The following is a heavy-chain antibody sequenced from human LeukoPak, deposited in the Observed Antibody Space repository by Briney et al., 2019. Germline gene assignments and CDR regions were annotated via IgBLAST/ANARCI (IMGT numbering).Heavy chain of an antibody. CDR3: ARDSRQQLPY. V-gene: IGHV3-48*01. Sequence: GGSLRLSCAASGFPFSNHAMNWIRQAPGKGLEWLSYISSSSSVIYYAESVKGRFTNSRDNAKNSLYLQMSSLRAEDTAVYYCARDSRQQLPYWGQGTLVTVSS. D-gene: IGHD6-13*01. CDR1: GFPFSNHA. J-gene: IGHJ4*02. CDR2: ISSSSSVI.